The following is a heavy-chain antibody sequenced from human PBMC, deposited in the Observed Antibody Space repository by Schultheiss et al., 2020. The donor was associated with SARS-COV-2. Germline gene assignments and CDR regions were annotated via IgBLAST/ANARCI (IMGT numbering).Heavy chain of an antibody. D-gene: IGHD5-18*01. V-gene: IGHV1-18*01. CDR1: GYTFTGYG. CDR3: ATGYRYDYDRHFFVS. CDR2: IIPIFGIA. J-gene: IGHJ4*02. Sequence: ASVKVSCKASGYTFTGYGISWVRQAPGQGLEWMGRIIPIFGIANYAQKFQGRVTMTTDTSTSTVYMELRSLRSDDTAVYYCATGYRYDYDRHFFVSWGQGTLVTVSS.